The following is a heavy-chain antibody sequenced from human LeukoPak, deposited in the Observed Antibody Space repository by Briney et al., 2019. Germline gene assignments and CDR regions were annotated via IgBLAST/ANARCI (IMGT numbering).Heavy chain of an antibody. D-gene: IGHD6-13*01. V-gene: IGHV3-9*01. Sequence: GRSLRLSCAASGFSFDDYAMPWVRQAPGKGLEWVSGISWNSGSIGYADSVKGRFTISRDNAKNSLYLQMNSLRAEDTALYYCAKDVEYSSSRYFDYWGQGTLVTVSS. CDR3: AKDVEYSSSRYFDY. CDR2: ISWNSGSI. J-gene: IGHJ4*02. CDR1: GFSFDDYA.